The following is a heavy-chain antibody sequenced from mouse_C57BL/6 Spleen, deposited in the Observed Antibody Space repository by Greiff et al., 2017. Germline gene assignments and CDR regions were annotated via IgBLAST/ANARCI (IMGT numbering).Heavy chain of an antibody. CDR3: AKSDYYGSSYWYFDD. D-gene: IGHD1-1*01. CDR1: GYTFTSYW. J-gene: IGHJ1*03. Sequence: VQLQQPGAELVKPGASVKVSCKASGYTFTSYWMHWVKQRPGQGLEWIGRIHPSDSDTNSNQKFKGKATLTVDKSSSNAYLQLSRLTSEDSAVYYCAKSDYYGSSYWYFDDWGTGTTVTVSS. V-gene: IGHV1-74*01. CDR2: IHPSDSDT.